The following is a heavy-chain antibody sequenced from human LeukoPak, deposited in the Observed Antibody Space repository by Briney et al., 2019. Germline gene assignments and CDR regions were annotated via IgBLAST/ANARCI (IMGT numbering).Heavy chain of an antibody. Sequence: SGGSLRLSCAASGFTVSSNYMSWIRQPPGKGLEWIGYIYYSGSTNYNPSLKSRVTISVDTSKNQFSLKLSSVTAADTAVYYCARVKAESPPESWGQGTLVTVSS. D-gene: IGHD1-14*01. CDR1: GFTVSSNY. CDR2: IYYSGST. CDR3: ARVKAESPPES. V-gene: IGHV4-59*02. J-gene: IGHJ4*02.